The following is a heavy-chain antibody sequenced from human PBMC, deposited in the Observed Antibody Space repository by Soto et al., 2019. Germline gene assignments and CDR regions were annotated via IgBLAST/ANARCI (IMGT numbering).Heavy chain of an antibody. CDR3: AKELRPRCGGSCYLPWFDP. V-gene: IGHV3-30*18. Sequence: QVQLVESGGGVVQPGRSLRLSCAASGFTFSSYGMHWVRQAPGKGLEWAAVISYDGSNKYYADSVKGRFTISRDNSKNTLYLQMNSLRAEDTAVYYCAKELRPRCGGSCYLPWFDPWGQGTLVTVSS. D-gene: IGHD2-15*01. CDR1: GFTFSSYG. J-gene: IGHJ5*02. CDR2: ISYDGSNK.